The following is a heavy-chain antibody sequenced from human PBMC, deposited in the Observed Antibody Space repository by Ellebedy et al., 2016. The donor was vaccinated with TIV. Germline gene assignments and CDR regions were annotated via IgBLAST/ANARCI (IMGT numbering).Heavy chain of an antibody. V-gene: IGHV1-69*04. CDR2: IIPILGIT. Sequence: ASVKVSCKASGYTFARNGISWVRQAPGQGLEWMGRIIPILGITNYAQKFQGRVAITADRSTSTAYMELSSLRSEDTAIYYCAQILIASGPVDYWGQGTLVTVSS. D-gene: IGHD2-21*01. CDR3: AQILIASGPVDY. J-gene: IGHJ4*02. CDR1: GYTFARNG.